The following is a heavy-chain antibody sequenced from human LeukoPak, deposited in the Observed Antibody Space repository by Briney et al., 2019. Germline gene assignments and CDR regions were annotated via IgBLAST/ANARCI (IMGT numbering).Heavy chain of an antibody. J-gene: IGHJ6*03. CDR3: ARKEYMDV. Sequence: GESLKISCKGSGYNFGNSWIAWVRQMPGKGLEWMGIIYPGDSDTKYGPSFQGQVTISADKSISTAYLQWSSLKASDSVIYYCARKEYMDVWGEGTNVTVSS. CDR1: GYNFGNSW. V-gene: IGHV5-51*01. CDR2: IYPGDSDT.